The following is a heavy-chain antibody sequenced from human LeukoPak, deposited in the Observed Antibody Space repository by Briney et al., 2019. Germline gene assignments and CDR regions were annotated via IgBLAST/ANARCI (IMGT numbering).Heavy chain of an antibody. Sequence: SETLSLTCTVSGGSISSSSYYWGWIRQPPGKGLEGIGSIYYSGSTYYNPSLKSRVTISVDTSKNQFSLKLSSVTAADTAVYYCARHWEGPFDYWGQGTLVTVSS. V-gene: IGHV4-39*01. CDR1: GGSISSSSYY. J-gene: IGHJ4*02. CDR3: ARHWEGPFDY. D-gene: IGHD1-26*01. CDR2: IYYSGST.